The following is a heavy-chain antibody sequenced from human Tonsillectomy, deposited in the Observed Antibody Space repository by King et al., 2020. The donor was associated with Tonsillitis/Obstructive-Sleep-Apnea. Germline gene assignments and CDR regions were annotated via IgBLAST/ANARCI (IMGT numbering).Heavy chain of an antibody. D-gene: IGHD3-3*01. CDR3: ARTHYDFWSCYFTGAFDI. Sequence: VQLVESGGGLVQPGGSLRLSCAASGFTFSSYSMNWVRQAPGKGLEWVSYISSSSSTIYYADSVKGRFTISRDNAKNSLYLQMNSLRDEDTAVYYCARTHYDFWSCYFTGAFDIWGQGTMVTVSS. V-gene: IGHV3-48*02. J-gene: IGHJ3*02. CDR2: ISSSSSTI. CDR1: GFTFSSYS.